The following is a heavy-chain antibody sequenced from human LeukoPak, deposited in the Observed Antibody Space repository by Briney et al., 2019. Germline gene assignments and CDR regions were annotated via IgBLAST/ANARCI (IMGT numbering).Heavy chain of an antibody. CDR3: ARDSRGDRLDY. CDR1: GGSISSYY. Sequence: SETLSLTCTVSGGSISSYYWSWIRQPPGKGLEWIGYIYYSGSTNYNPSLKSRVTISVDTSKNQFSLKLSSVTAADTAVYYCARDSRGDRLDYWGQGTLVTVSS. CDR2: IYYSGST. D-gene: IGHD4-17*01. J-gene: IGHJ4*02. V-gene: IGHV4-59*01.